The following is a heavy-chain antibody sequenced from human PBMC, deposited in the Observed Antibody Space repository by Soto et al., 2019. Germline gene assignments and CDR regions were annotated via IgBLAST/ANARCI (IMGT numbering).Heavy chain of an antibody. J-gene: IGHJ4*02. CDR3: ARPQTEQWLARHYLDY. D-gene: IGHD6-19*01. V-gene: IGHV3-30*04. Sequence: ESGGGVVQPGRSLRLSCAASGFIFSGYAMHWVRQAPGKGLEWVALISNDGSNQYYANSVKGRFTISRDNSKNTVFLHMNSLRADDTAVYYCARPQTEQWLARHYLDYWGQGTLVTVSS. CDR2: ISNDGSNQ. CDR1: GFIFSGYA.